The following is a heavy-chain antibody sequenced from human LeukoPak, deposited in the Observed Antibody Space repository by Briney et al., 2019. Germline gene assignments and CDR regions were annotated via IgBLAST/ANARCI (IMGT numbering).Heavy chain of an antibody. D-gene: IGHD2-21*01. CDR2: IYYSGST. CDR3: ARSVIYGMDV. Sequence: SETLSLTCTVSGGSISSGGYHWSWIRQHPGKGLEWIGYIYYSGSTYYNPSLKSRVTISVDTSKNQFSLKLSSVTAADTAVYYCARSVIYGMDVWGQGTTVTVSS. J-gene: IGHJ6*02. V-gene: IGHV4-31*03. CDR1: GGSISSGGYH.